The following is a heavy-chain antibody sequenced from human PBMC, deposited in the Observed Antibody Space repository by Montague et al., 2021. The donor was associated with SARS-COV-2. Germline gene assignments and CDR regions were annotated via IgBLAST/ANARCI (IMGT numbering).Heavy chain of an antibody. CDR3: VRDGGNWYYYDY. J-gene: IGHJ4*02. V-gene: IGHV4-4*08. Sequence: SETLSLTCTLSGVSITSYYWSWVRQPAGKGLEWIGYIYASGSTNYNPSLKSRVRLSIDNPKNQFSLKLDSLTAADTAVYYCVRDGGNWYYYDYWGQGALVTVSS. CDR1: GVSITSYY. D-gene: IGHD3-16*01. CDR2: IYASGST.